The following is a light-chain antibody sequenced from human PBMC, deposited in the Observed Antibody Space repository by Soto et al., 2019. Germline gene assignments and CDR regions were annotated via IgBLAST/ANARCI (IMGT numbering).Light chain of an antibody. J-gene: IGKJ3*01. CDR3: HQHETSPPT. Sequence: EIVLTQSPGTLSLSPGESGILSCRTSQTVNSPYLAWYQQKPGQAPRLLISGASTRATGIPDRFSGSGSGTEFTLTISRLESEDFAVYYCHQHETSPPTFGPGTKVDFK. CDR2: GAS. V-gene: IGKV3-20*01. CDR1: QTVNSPY.